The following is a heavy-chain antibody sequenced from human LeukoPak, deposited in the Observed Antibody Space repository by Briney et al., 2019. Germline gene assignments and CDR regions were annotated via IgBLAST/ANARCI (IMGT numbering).Heavy chain of an antibody. CDR3: AKDLYYGSAYYYGMDV. CDR1: GFTISSYG. V-gene: IGHV3-30*18. J-gene: IGHJ6*02. D-gene: IGHD3-10*01. Sequence: GRSLRLSCAASGFTISSYGMHWVRQAPGKGLEWVAVISYDGSNKYYADSVKGRFTISRDNSKNTLYLQMNSLRAEDTAVYYCAKDLYYGSAYYYGMDVWGQGTTVTVSS. CDR2: ISYDGSNK.